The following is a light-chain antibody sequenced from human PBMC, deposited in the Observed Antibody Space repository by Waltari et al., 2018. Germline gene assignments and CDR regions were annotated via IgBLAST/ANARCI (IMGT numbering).Light chain of an antibody. CDR3: SSFESSRTWL. CDR2: EVT. J-gene: IGLJ3*02. V-gene: IGLV2-23*02. Sequence: QSALTQPASVSGSPGQSITISCSGTSADIGRYNLVAWYQQVPGNAPKLVIYEVTERPSGVSNRFSGSKSGNMASLTISGLQTEDEADYYCSSFESSRTWLFGGGTKLTVL. CDR1: SADIGRYNL.